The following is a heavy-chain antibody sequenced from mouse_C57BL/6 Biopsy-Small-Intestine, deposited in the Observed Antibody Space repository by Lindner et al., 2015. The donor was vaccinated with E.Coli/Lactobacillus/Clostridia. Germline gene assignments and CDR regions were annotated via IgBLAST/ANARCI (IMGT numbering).Heavy chain of an antibody. CDR3: AVMVTRAGDDAFDI. Sequence: SVKVSCKASGYMFISYDFTWVRQASGQGLEWMGYMNPATGDAGYAQKFQGRVTMTRNTSITTAYMELSSLTSEDTAVYFCAVMVTRAGDDAFDIWGQGTMITVSS. D-gene: IGHD2-13*01. V-gene: IGHV1S134*01. J-gene: IGHJ3*01. CDR1: GYMFISYD. CDR2: MNPATGDA.